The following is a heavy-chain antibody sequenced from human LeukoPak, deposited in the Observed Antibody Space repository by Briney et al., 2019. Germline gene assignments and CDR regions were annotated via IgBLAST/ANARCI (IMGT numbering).Heavy chain of an antibody. CDR2: IYYSRSN. CDR3: AIGVVGGGALYYYYGMDV. Sequence: SETLSLTCTVSGGPISRFYWSWMRPPPGRGREWLGNIYYSRSNNYNLSLKSRVTISVDTSKNQFSLKLSSVTGADGGVYLWAIGVVGGGALYYYYGMDVWGQGTTVTVSS. J-gene: IGHJ6*02. D-gene: IGHD2-15*01. V-gene: IGHV4-59*01. CDR1: GGPISRFY.